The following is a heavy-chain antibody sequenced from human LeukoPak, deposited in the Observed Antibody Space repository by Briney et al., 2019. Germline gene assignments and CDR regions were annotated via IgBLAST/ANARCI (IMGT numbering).Heavy chain of an antibody. CDR1: GYTFSSYW. Sequence: GESLKISCKGSGYTFSSYWIGWVRQMPGKGLEWMGIIYPGDSDTRYSPSLQGQVTISVDTSIDTAYLQWSSLKASDTAIYYCARQSDFRLDYWGQGTLVTVSS. D-gene: IGHD3-3*01. CDR3: ARQSDFRLDY. CDR2: IYPGDSDT. J-gene: IGHJ4*02. V-gene: IGHV5-51*01.